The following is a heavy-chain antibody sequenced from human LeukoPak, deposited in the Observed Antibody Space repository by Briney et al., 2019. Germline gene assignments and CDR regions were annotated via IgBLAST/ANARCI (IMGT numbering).Heavy chain of an antibody. J-gene: IGHJ6*02. D-gene: IGHD3-9*01. CDR3: ARQGAGRDILTGPGKYYYYGMDV. CDR1: GYSFTSYW. Sequence: GESLKISCKGSGYSFTSYWIGWVRQMPGKGLEWMGIIYPGDSDTRYSPSFQGQVTISADKSISTAYLQWSSLKASDTAMYYCARQGAGRDILTGPGKYYYYGMDVWGQGTTVTVSS. CDR2: IYPGDSDT. V-gene: IGHV5-51*01.